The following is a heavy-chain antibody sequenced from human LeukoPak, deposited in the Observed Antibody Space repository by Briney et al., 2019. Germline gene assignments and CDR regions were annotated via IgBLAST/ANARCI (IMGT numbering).Heavy chain of an antibody. CDR1: GGTFSSYA. V-gene: IGHV1-69*06. J-gene: IGHJ6*03. D-gene: IGHD3-10*01. CDR3: ARSITMVRGVIIYSNYYYYYMDV. CDR2: IIPIFGTA. Sequence: SVKVSCKASGGTFSSYAISWVRQAPGQGLEWMGGIIPIFGTANYAQKFQGRVTITADKSTSTAYMELSSLRSEDTAVYYCARSITMVRGVIIYSNYYYYYMDVWGKGTTVTVSS.